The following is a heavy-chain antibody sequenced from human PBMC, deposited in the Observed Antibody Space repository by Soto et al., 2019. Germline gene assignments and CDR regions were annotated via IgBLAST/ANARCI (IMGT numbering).Heavy chain of an antibody. J-gene: IGHJ6*02. CDR3: ARETMVRGVRYYYDDMDV. D-gene: IGHD3-10*01. CDR1: GGTFSSYA. V-gene: IGHV1-69*13. Sequence: SVKVSCKASGGTFSSYAISWVRQAPGQGLEWMGGIIPIFGTANYAQKFQGRVTTTADESTSIAYMELSSLRSEDTAVYYCARETMVRGVRYYYDDMDVWGQGTTVTVSS. CDR2: IIPIFGTA.